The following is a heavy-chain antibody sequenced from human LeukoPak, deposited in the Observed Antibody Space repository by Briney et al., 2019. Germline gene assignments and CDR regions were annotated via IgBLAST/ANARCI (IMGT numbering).Heavy chain of an antibody. CDR2: ISGSGGNT. Sequence: PGGSLRLSCAASGFTVSSNYMSWVRQAPGKGLEWVSAISGSGGNTYYADSVKGRFTISRDNSKNTLYLQMNSLRAEDTAVYYCAKVRDYYGSGSKFDYWGQGTLVTVSS. J-gene: IGHJ4*02. CDR1: GFTVSSNY. V-gene: IGHV3-23*01. D-gene: IGHD3-10*01. CDR3: AKVRDYYGSGSKFDY.